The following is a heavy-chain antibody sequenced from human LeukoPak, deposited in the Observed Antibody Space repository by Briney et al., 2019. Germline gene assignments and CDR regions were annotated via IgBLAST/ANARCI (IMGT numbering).Heavy chain of an antibody. D-gene: IGHD5-12*01. Sequence: GGSLRLSCAASGFTFSSYDFNWVRQAPGKGLEWVSSISSSSSFKYYAHSVKGRFTVSRDNAKNSLFLQMDSLRVEDTAVYYCARDGYSGYDSENGYWGQGTLVTVSS. J-gene: IGHJ4*02. CDR3: ARDGYSGYDSENGY. CDR1: GFTFSSYD. CDR2: ISSSSSFK. V-gene: IGHV3-21*01.